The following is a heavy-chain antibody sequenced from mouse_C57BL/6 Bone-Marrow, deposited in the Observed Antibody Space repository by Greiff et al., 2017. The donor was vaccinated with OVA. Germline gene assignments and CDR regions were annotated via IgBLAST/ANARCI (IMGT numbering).Heavy chain of an antibody. Sequence: QVQLKQPGAELVKPGASVKLSCKASGYTFTSYWMQWVKQRPGQGLEWIGEIDPSDSYTNYNQKFKGKATLTVDTSSSTAYMQLSSLTSEDSAVYYCAREGITTVVDYWGQGTTLTVSS. CDR1: GYTFTSYW. D-gene: IGHD1-1*01. CDR3: AREGITTVVDY. V-gene: IGHV1-50*01. CDR2: IDPSDSYT. J-gene: IGHJ2*01.